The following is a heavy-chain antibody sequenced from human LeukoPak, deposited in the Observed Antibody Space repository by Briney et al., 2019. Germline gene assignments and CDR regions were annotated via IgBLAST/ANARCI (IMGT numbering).Heavy chain of an antibody. V-gene: IGHV3-23*01. CDR2: IYENGGTT. CDR3: AKDFRIGYSAHFDY. Sequence: GGSLRLSCVGSGFTFRSHAMSWVRQAPEKGLEFVSGIYENGGTTYYADSVKGRFSISRDNSKNALYLQMDSLRGEDTAVYYCAKDFRIGYSAHFDYWGQGALVTVSS. D-gene: IGHD2-21*01. CDR1: GFTFRSHA. J-gene: IGHJ4*02.